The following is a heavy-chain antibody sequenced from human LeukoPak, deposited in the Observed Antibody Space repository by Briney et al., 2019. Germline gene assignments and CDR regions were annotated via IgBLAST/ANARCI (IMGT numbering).Heavy chain of an antibody. V-gene: IGHV3-7*01. CDR3: AREGSGSYPDY. J-gene: IGHJ4*02. D-gene: IGHD1-26*01. CDR1: GFTFSSYW. CDR2: IKQDGSEK. Sequence: GGSLRLSCAASGFTFSSYWMSWVRQAPGKGLGWVANIKQDGSEKYYVDSVKGRFTISRDNAKNSLYLQMNSLRAEDTAVYYCAREGSGSYPDYWGQGTLVTVSS.